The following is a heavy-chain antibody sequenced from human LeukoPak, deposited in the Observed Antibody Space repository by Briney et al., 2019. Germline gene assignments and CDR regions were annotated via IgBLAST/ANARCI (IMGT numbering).Heavy chain of an antibody. Sequence: ASETLSLTCAVSGYSISSGYYWGWIRQPPGKGLEWIGRIYHSGSPYHNPSLKSRVTISVDTSKNQFSLKLSSVTAADTAVYYCAREITFGGVIVQHFDYWGQGTLVTVSS. CDR2: IYHSGSP. D-gene: IGHD3-16*02. J-gene: IGHJ4*02. CDR1: GYSISSGYY. V-gene: IGHV4-38-2*02. CDR3: AREITFGGVIVQHFDY.